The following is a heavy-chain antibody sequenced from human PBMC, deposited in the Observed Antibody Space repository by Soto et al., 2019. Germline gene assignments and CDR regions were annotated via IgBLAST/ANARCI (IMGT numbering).Heavy chain of an antibody. Sequence: QLQLQASGPGLVKPSETLSLTCTVSGGSISSSSYYWGWIRQPPGKGLEWIGSIYYSGSTYYNPSLKSRVTISVDTSKNQFSRKLSSVTAADTAVYYCARQPYYYGSGPPYYFDYWGQGTLVTVSS. CDR1: GGSISSSSYY. CDR3: ARQPYYYGSGPPYYFDY. V-gene: IGHV4-39*01. J-gene: IGHJ4*02. CDR2: IYYSGST. D-gene: IGHD3-10*01.